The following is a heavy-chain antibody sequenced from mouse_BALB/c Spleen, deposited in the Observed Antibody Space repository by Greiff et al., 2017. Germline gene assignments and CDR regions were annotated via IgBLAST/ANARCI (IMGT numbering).Heavy chain of an antibody. D-gene: IGHD2-4*01. CDR1: GFSLTGYG. CDR2: IWGDGST. V-gene: IGHV2-6-7*01. J-gene: IGHJ3*01. CDR3: AREDDYDGAWFAY. Sequence: VKLVESGPGLVAPSQSLSITCTVSGFSLTGYGVNWVRQPPGKGLEWLGMIWGDGSTDYNSALKSRLSISKDNSKSQVFLKMNSLQTDDTARYYCAREDDYDGAWFAYWGQGTLVTVSA.